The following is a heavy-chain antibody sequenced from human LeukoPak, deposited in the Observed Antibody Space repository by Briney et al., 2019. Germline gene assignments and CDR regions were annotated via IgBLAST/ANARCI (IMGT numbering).Heavy chain of an antibody. CDR3: ARVGSYDSSGYYYRAFGY. D-gene: IGHD3-22*01. J-gene: IGHJ4*02. V-gene: IGHV1-8*01. CDR1: GYTFTSYD. Sequence: ASVTVSCKASGYTFTSYDINWVRQAPGQGLEWMGWMNPNSGNTGYAQKFQGRVTMTRNTSISTAYMELSSLRSEDTAVYYCARVGSYDSSGYYYRAFGYWGQGTLVTGSS. CDR2: MNPNSGNT.